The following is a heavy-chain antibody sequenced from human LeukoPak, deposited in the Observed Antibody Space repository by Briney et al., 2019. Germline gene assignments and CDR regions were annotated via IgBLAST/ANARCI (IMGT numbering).Heavy chain of an antibody. V-gene: IGHV3-53*01. J-gene: IGHJ4*02. CDR1: GFTVSSNY. D-gene: IGHD5-18*01. CDR2: IYSGGST. Sequence: TGGSLRLSCAASGFTVSSNYMSWVRQAPGKGLEWVSVIYSGGSTYYADSVKGRFTISRDNSKNTLYLQMNSLRAEDTAVYYCAIFSEYSYGLNYFDYWGQGTLVTVSS. CDR3: AIFSEYSYGLNYFDY.